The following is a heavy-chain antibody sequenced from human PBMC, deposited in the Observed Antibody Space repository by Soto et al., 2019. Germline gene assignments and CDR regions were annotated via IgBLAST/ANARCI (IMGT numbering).Heavy chain of an antibody. V-gene: IGHV3-33*06. CDR3: AKTVPGTKY. CDR1: GFTFSSYG. CDR2: IWYDGSNK. D-gene: IGHD6-19*01. J-gene: IGHJ4*02. Sequence: QVQLVESGGGVVQPGRSLRLSCAASGFTFSSYGMHWVRQAPGKGLEWVAVIWYDGSNKYYADSVKGRFTISRDNSKNTLYLQMNSLRAEDTAVYYCAKTVPGTKYWGQGTLVTVSS.